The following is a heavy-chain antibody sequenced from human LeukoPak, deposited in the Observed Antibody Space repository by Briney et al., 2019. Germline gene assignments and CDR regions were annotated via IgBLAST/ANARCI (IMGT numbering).Heavy chain of an antibody. CDR3: AKDSRMAVAAPVGFDY. D-gene: IGHD6-19*01. J-gene: IGHJ4*02. CDR2: ISGSGGNT. CDR1: GFTVSSNY. V-gene: IGHV3-23*01. Sequence: GGSLRLSCAASGFTVSSNYMSWVRQAPGKGLEWVSAISGSGGNTYYADSVKGRFTISRDNSKNTLYLQMNSLRAEDTAVYYCAKDSRMAVAAPVGFDYWGQGTLVTVSS.